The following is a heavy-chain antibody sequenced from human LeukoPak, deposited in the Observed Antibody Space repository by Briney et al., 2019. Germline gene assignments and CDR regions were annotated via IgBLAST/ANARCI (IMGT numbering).Heavy chain of an antibody. V-gene: IGHV3-23*01. D-gene: IGHD2-15*01. J-gene: IGHJ4*02. CDR2: ISGSGTGT. CDR3: ARVSGGYCSGGSCYVDY. Sequence: GGSLRLSCAASGFTFSSYAMSWVRQAPGKGLEWVSAISGSGTGTYYADSVKGRFTISRDNSKNTLYLQMNNLRAEDTAVYYCARVSGGYCSGGSCYVDYWGQGTLVTVSS. CDR1: GFTFSSYA.